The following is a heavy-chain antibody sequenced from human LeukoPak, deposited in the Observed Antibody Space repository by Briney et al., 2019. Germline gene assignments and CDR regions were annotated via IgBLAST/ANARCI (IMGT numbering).Heavy chain of an antibody. D-gene: IGHD3-16*01. CDR3: TRARGGYVFDY. Sequence: GGSLRLSCVVSGFTFSSYWMHWVRQPPGKGLVWVSLMNSEGSSTSYADSVKGRFTISRDNAKNTLYLRMNSLRAEDTAVYYCTRARGGYVFDYWGQGTLVTVSS. J-gene: IGHJ4*02. CDR1: GFTFSSYW. V-gene: IGHV3-74*01. CDR2: MNSEGSST.